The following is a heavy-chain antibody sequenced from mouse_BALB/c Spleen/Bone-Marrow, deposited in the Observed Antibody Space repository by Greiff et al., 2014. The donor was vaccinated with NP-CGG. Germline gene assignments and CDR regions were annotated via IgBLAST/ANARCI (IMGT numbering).Heavy chain of an antibody. CDR2: INPSNGGI. D-gene: IGHD2-10*01. Sequence: QVQLKHSGAELVKPGASVKLSCKASGYTFTSYYLYWVKQRPGQGLEWIGEINPSNGGINFNERFKSKASLTVDKSSSTAYMQLNSLTSEDSAVYYCTRRSLLSDYYSMDYWGQGTSVTASS. V-gene: IGHV1S81*02. CDR3: TRRSLLSDYYSMDY. J-gene: IGHJ4*01. CDR1: GYTFTSYY.